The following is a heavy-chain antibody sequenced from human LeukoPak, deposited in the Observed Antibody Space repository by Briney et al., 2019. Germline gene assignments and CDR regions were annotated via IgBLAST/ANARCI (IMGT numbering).Heavy chain of an antibody. J-gene: IGHJ4*02. CDR2: ISGSGGST. D-gene: IGHD6-13*01. V-gene: IGHV3-23*01. CDR1: GFTFSSYA. Sequence: PGGSLRLSCAASGFTFSSYAMSWVRQAPGKGLEWVSAISGSGGSTYYADSVKGRFTISRDNSKNTLYLQMNSLRAEDTAVYYCAKDLGQQLVRLISYYFDSWGQGTLVTVSS. CDR3: AKDLGQQLVRLISYYFDS.